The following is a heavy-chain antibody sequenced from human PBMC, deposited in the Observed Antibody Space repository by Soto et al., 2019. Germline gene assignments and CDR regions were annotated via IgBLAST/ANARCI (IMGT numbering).Heavy chain of an antibody. D-gene: IGHD4-17*01. CDR1: GGSISSSSYY. J-gene: IGHJ3*02. CDR3: ARTLRLRPFRSRDKNALDAFDI. CDR2: IYYSGST. V-gene: IGHV4-39*01. Sequence: SETLSLTCTVSGGSISSSSYYWGWIRQPPGKGLEWIGSIYYSGSTYYNPSLKSRVTISVDTSKNQFSLKLSSVTAADTAVYYCARTLRLRPFRSRDKNALDAFDIWGQGTMVTVSS.